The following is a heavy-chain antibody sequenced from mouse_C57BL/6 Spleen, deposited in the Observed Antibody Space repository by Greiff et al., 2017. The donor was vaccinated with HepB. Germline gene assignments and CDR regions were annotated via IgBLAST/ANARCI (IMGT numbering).Heavy chain of an antibody. V-gene: IGHV1-64*01. D-gene: IGHD1-1*01. CDR2: IHPNSGST. CDR1: GYTFTSYW. Sequence: QVQLQQPGAELVKPGASVKLSCKASGYTFTSYWMHWVKQRPGQGLEWIGMIHPNSGSTNYNEKFKRKATLTVDKSSSTAYMQLSSLTSEDSAVYYCARYYGSPFDYWGQGTTLTVSS. J-gene: IGHJ2*01. CDR3: ARYYGSPFDY.